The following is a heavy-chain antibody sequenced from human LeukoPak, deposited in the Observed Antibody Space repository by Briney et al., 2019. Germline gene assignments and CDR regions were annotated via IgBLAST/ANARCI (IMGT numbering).Heavy chain of an antibody. CDR1: GGSINNYY. CDR2: IYYSGSA. CDR3: ARGSGMGPLKAFDP. V-gene: IGHV4-59*01. J-gene: IGHJ5*02. D-gene: IGHD5-24*01. Sequence: PSETLSLTCTVSGGSINNYYCCWIRQAPGKGLEWIGYIYYSGSANYNPSLKSRVTISVDTSKNQFSLRLSSVTAADTAVYYCARGSGMGPLKAFDPWGQGTLVTVSS.